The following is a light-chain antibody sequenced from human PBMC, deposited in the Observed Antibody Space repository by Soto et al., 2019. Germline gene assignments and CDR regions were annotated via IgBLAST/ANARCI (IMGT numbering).Light chain of an antibody. CDR1: QGISSA. Sequence: AIQLTQSPSSLSAYVGDSVSITCRASQGISSALAWYQQKPARAPKLLIYDASSLEGGVPSRFSGSRSGTDFTLTVSSLQPEDFATYYCQQFDDYPFTFGPGTKVDIK. J-gene: IGKJ3*01. CDR2: DAS. CDR3: QQFDDYPFT. V-gene: IGKV1D-13*01.